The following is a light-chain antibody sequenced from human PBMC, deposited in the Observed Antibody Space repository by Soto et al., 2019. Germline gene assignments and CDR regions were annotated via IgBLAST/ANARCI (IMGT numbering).Light chain of an antibody. CDR2: GAS. Sequence: EIVLTQSPGTLSLSPGERATLSCRASQSVNSAYLAWYQQKPGQAPRLLIYGASNRAAGIPDRFSGSGSGTDFTRTISRLEPEDFAVYYCELYAPSPPGLIVGGGTKVEIK. J-gene: IGKJ4*01. CDR1: QSVNSAY. V-gene: IGKV3-20*01. CDR3: ELYAPSPPGLI.